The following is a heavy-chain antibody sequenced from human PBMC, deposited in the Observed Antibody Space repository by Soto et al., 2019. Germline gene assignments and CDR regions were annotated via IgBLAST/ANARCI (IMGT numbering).Heavy chain of an antibody. Sequence: QVQLQESGPGLVKPSQTLSLTCTVSGGSISSGGYYWSWIRQHPGKGLEWFGYIYYSGSTYYNPSLRSRVSISVDTSKNQSSLKLSSVTAADTAVYYCARSPEATVTAFDYWGQGTLVTVSS. CDR2: IYYSGST. J-gene: IGHJ4*02. D-gene: IGHD4-17*01. CDR3: ARSPEATVTAFDY. CDR1: GGSISSGGYY. V-gene: IGHV4-31*03.